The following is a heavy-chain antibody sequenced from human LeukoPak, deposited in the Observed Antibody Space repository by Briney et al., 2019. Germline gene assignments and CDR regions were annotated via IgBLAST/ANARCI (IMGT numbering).Heavy chain of an antibody. J-gene: IGHJ5*02. CDR2: INPNSGNT. V-gene: IGHV1-2*02. CDR3: AREGAAAEDVNWFDP. Sequence: ASVKVSCKASGYTFSGYYMYWVRQAPGQGLEWMGWINPNSGNTHYTQKFQDRVTMTRDTSISTAYMELSSLESDDTAIYYCAREGAAAEDVNWFDPWGQGTLVTVSS. D-gene: IGHD6-25*01. CDR1: GYTFSGYY.